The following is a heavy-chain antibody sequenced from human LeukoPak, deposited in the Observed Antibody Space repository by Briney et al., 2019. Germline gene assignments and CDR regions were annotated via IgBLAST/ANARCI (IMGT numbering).Heavy chain of an antibody. V-gene: IGHV4-31*03. J-gene: IGHJ4*02. CDR3: ARGTYYYDSGGYYFDY. CDR2: IYYSGST. CDR1: GGSISSGGYY. Sequence: PSETLSLTCTVSGGSISSGGYYWSWIRQHPGKGLEWIGYIYYSGSTYYNPSLKSRVTISVDTSKNQFSLKLSSVTAADTAVYYCARGTYYYDSGGYYFDYWGQGTLVTVSS. D-gene: IGHD3-22*01.